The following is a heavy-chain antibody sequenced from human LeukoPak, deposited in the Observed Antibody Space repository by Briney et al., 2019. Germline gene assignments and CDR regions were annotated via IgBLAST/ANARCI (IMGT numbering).Heavy chain of an antibody. CDR3: AREGAYGDYTPYFDY. J-gene: IGHJ4*02. V-gene: IGHV4-30-2*01. CDR1: GGSISSGGYS. CDR2: IYRSGTA. D-gene: IGHD4-17*01. Sequence: PSQTLSLTCAVSGGSISSGGYSWGWIRQPPGKGLECIGHIYRSGTAYYNPSLKSRVTMSVDRSKSQFSLKLSSVTAADTAVYYCAREGAYGDYTPYFDYWGQGFLVTVSS.